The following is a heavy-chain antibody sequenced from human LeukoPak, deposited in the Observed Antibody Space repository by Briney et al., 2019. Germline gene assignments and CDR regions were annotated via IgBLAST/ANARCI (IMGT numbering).Heavy chain of an antibody. D-gene: IGHD3-22*01. CDR1: GYTFTGYY. V-gene: IGHV1-2*06. Sequence: ASVKVSCKASGYTFTGYYMHWVRQAPGQGLEWMGRINPNSGGTNYAQKFQGRVIMTRDTSIGTAYMELSRLRSDDTAVYYCARVNSLDSSGYYTYWGQGTLVTVSS. J-gene: IGHJ4*02. CDR2: INPNSGGT. CDR3: ARVNSLDSSGYYTY.